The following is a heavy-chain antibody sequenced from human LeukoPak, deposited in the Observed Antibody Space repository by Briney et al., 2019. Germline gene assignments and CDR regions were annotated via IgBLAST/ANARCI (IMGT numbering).Heavy chain of an antibody. CDR2: ISGSGGST. J-gene: IGHJ4*02. D-gene: IGHD6-6*01. CDR3: AKSFGLAAHPYFDY. CDR1: GFTFSSNP. V-gene: IGHV3-23*01. Sequence: GGSLRLSLAASGFTFSSNPRSWFRQPPGKGLDWFSAISGSGGSTHYADSVKGRFTISRDNSKNTLYLQMNGLRAEDTAVYYCAKSFGLAAHPYFDYWGQGTLVTVSS.